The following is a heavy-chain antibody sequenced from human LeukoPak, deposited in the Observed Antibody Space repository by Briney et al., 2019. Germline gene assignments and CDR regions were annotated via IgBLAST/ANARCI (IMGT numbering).Heavy chain of an antibody. D-gene: IGHD4-11*01. Sequence: ASVKVSCKASGYTFTSYDVNWVRQATGQGLEWMGWMNPISGDAGYALKFQGRVTMSRNTSISTAYMELGSLRSEDTAVYYCARSAYSERNYMDVWGKGTTVIVSS. J-gene: IGHJ6*03. CDR2: MNPISGDA. V-gene: IGHV1-8*01. CDR1: GYTFTSYD. CDR3: ARSAYSERNYMDV.